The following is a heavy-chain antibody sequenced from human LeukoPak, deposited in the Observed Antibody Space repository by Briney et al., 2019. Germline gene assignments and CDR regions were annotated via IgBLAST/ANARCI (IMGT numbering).Heavy chain of an antibody. CDR3: ARRGPDRATIPGYEYWYMDV. V-gene: IGHV4-4*07. CDR1: GGSISGYY. J-gene: IGHJ6*04. Sequence: SETLSLTCTVSGGSISGYYWSWIRQPAGKGLEWIGRIYPSGSTNYNPSLTSRVTMSVDTSKNQVSLKLRSVTAADTAVYYCARRGPDRATIPGYEYWYMDVWGKGTTVTVSS. D-gene: IGHD2-8*02. CDR2: IYPSGST.